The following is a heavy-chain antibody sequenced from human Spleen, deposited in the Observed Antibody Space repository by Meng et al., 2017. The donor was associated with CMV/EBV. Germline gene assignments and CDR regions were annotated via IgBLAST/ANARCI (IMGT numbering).Heavy chain of an antibody. Sequence: ASVKVSCKASGYTFSSYGISWVRQAPGQGLEWMGWTSAYTGDAYYAHNVKGRVTMTTDTSTGTAYMELTSLRSDDTAVYYCARDRASYDSSGYLYGMDVWGQGTTVTVS. CDR3: ARDRASYDSSGYLYGMDV. CDR1: GYTFSSYG. CDR2: TSAYTGDA. D-gene: IGHD3-22*01. J-gene: IGHJ6*02. V-gene: IGHV1-18*01.